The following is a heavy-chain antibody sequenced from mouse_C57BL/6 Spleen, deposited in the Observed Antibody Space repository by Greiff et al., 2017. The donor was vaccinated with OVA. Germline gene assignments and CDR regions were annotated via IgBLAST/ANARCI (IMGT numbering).Heavy chain of an antibody. Sequence: EVKLVESGGDLVKPGGSLKLSCAASGFTFSSYGMSWVRQTPDKRLEWVATISSGGSYTYYPDSVKGRFTISRDNAKNTLYLQMSSLKSEDTAMYYCAREGHLLLRNFDYWGQGTTLTVSS. V-gene: IGHV5-6*02. J-gene: IGHJ2*01. CDR3: AREGHLLLRNFDY. D-gene: IGHD1-1*01. CDR1: GFTFSSYG. CDR2: ISSGGSYT.